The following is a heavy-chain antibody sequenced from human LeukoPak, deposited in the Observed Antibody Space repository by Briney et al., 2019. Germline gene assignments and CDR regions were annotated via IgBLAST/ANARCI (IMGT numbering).Heavy chain of an antibody. CDR1: GFTFSSYA. V-gene: IGHV3-21*01. CDR3: ARSVGGYFDL. Sequence: PGGSLRLSCAASGFTFSSYAMGWVRQAPGKGLEWVSSISSSSSYIYYADSVKGRFTISRDNAKNSLYLQMNSLRAEDTAVYYCARSVGGYFDLWGRGTLVTVSS. CDR2: ISSSSSYI. D-gene: IGHD1-26*01. J-gene: IGHJ2*01.